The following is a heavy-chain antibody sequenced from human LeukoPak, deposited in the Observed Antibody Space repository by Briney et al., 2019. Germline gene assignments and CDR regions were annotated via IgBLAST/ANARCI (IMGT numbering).Heavy chain of an antibody. Sequence: PGGSLRLSCFASGFPFSDYLLTWVRQAPGKGLEWVANIKQDGSEKYYVDSVRGRFTISRDNTKNSLSLQINSLRAEDTAVYYCASLGFCSRATCLDQWGQGTLVTVSS. CDR3: ASLGFCSRATCLDQ. CDR2: IKQDGSEK. D-gene: IGHD2-2*01. CDR1: GFPFSDYL. J-gene: IGHJ5*02. V-gene: IGHV3-7*03.